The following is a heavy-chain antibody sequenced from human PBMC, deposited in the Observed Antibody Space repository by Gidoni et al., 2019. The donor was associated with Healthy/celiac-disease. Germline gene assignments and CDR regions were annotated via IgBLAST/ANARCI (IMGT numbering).Heavy chain of an antibody. CDR3: AKGYSSSWYDYFDY. J-gene: IGHJ4*02. D-gene: IGHD6-19*01. CDR1: GFTFDDYT. Sequence: EVQLVESGGVVVQPGGSLRLSCTASGFTFDDYTMHWVRQASGKGLEWVSLITWHGGSTYYADSVKGLFTISRDNSKNSLYLQLNSLRSDDTALYYCAKGYSSSWYDYFDYWGQGTLVTVSS. V-gene: IGHV3-43*01. CDR2: ITWHGGST.